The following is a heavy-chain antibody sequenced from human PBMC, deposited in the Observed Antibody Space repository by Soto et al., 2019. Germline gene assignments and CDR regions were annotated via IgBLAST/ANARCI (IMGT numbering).Heavy chain of an antibody. J-gene: IGHJ5*02. D-gene: IGHD6-19*01. V-gene: IGHV3-30-3*01. CDR2: ISYDGSKK. Sequence: ESGGGVVQPGRSLRLSCAASGLTIRSYAMHWVRQAPGKGLEWVAVISYDGSKKFHADAVKGRFTNSRDNSKNTLYLQMNSLRAEDTAVYDCARDMAVAAPNGFDPWGQGTLVPVSS. CDR1: GLTIRSYA. CDR3: ARDMAVAAPNGFDP.